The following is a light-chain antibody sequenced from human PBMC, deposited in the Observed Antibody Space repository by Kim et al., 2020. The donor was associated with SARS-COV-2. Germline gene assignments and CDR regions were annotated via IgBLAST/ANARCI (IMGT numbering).Light chain of an antibody. CDR1: NIGTKN. Sequence: SYELTQPPSVSVAPGQTDRITCGGNNIGTKNVHWYRQKAGQAPVLVIYYDHDRPSGIPERFSGSNSGNTATLTISRVEAEDEADYYCQVWDSNSDPVVFG. CDR3: QVWDSNSDPVV. CDR2: YDH. J-gene: IGLJ2*01. V-gene: IGLV3-21*04.